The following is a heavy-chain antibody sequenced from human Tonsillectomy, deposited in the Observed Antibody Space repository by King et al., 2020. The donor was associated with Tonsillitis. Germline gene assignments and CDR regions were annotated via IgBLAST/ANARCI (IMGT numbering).Heavy chain of an antibody. V-gene: IGHV3-30-3*01. J-gene: IGHJ6*02. CDR2: ISYDGSNK. Sequence: VQLVESGGGVVQPGRSLRLSCAASGFTFSSYAMHWVRQAPGKGLEWVAVISYDGSNKYYADSVKGRFTISRDNSKNTLYLQMNSLRAEDTAVYYCAREGVWGSSWSLGTGYYYYGMDVWGQGTTVTVSS. D-gene: IGHD6-13*01. CDR3: AREGVWGSSWSLGTGYYYYGMDV. CDR1: GFTFSSYA.